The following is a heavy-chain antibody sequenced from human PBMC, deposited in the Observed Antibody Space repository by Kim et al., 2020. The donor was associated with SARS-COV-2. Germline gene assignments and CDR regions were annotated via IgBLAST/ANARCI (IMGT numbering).Heavy chain of an antibody. V-gene: IGHV3-23*01. D-gene: IGHD1-26*01. Sequence: GGSLRLSCAASGFTFSSYAMRWVRQAPGKGLEWVSTISGSGGSTYYAESVKGRFTISRDNSKNTLYLQMNSLRAEDTAVYYCAKSGDTWLTPARGLWGHPETRPEHCFDYWGQGTLVTVSS. J-gene: IGHJ4*02. CDR3: AKSGDTWLTPARGLWGHPETRPEHCFDY. CDR2: ISGSGGST. CDR1: GFTFSSYA.